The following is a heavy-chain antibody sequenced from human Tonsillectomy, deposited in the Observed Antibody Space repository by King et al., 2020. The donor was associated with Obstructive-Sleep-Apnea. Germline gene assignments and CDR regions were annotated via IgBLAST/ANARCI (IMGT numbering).Heavy chain of an antibody. J-gene: IGHJ4*02. CDR1: GGSISSYY. CDR2: IYYSGST. V-gene: IGHV4-59*01. CDR3: ARDMGYYDYVWGSYPKFGFDY. D-gene: IGHD3-16*02. Sequence: VQLQESGPGLVKPSETLSLTCTVSGGSISSYYWSWIRQPPGKGLEWIGYIYYSGSTNYNPSLKSRVTISVDTSKNQFSLKLGSVTAADTAVYYCARDMGYYDYVWGSYPKFGFDYWGQGTLVTVSS.